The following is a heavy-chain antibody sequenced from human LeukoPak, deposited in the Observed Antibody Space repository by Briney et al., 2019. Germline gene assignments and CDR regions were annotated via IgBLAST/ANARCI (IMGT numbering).Heavy chain of an antibody. Sequence: ASVKVSCKASGYTFTGYYMHWVRQAPGQGLEWMGWINPNSGGTNYAQKFQGRVTMTRDTSISTAYMELSRLRSGDTAVYYCARSGYSSTSCYTAYYYGMDVWGQGTTVTVSS. D-gene: IGHD2-2*02. V-gene: IGHV1-2*02. CDR1: GYTFTGYY. J-gene: IGHJ6*02. CDR2: INPNSGGT. CDR3: ARSGYSSTSCYTAYYYGMDV.